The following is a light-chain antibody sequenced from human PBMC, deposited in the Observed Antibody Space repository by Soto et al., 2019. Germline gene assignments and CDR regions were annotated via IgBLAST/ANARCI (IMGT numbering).Light chain of an antibody. CDR3: AAWDDSLNGRHV. V-gene: IGLV1-44*01. CDR1: RSNIGSNT. CDR2: SDN. Sequence: QSALTQPPSASGTPGQRVTISCSGSRSNIGSNTVNWFQQLPGTAPKLLIYSDNQRPSGVPGRFSGSKSGTSASLAISGLQSEDEADYYCAAWDDSLNGRHVFGTGTKVTV. J-gene: IGLJ1*01.